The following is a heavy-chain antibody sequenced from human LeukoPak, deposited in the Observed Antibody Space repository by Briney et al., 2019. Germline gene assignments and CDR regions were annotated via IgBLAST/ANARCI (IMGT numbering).Heavy chain of an antibody. CDR1: GFTFSSHW. J-gene: IGHJ4*02. Sequence: GGSLSLSCAASGFTFSSHWMHWVRQAPGQGLMWVSRVKTDGSSVSYADSVKGRFTISRDNAKNTLYLQMNSLGAGDTAVYYCARGYGAFFDYWGQGTLVTVSS. D-gene: IGHD4/OR15-4a*01. CDR2: VKTDGSSV. V-gene: IGHV3-74*01. CDR3: ARGYGAFFDY.